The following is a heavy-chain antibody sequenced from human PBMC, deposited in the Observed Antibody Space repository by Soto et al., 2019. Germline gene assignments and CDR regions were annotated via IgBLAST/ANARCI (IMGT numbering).Heavy chain of an antibody. V-gene: IGHV1-69*13. CDR3: ATFTSSIAAAGTFDY. CDR2: IIPIFGTA. Sequence: ASVKVSCKASGGTFSSYAISWVRQAPGQGLEWMGGIIPIFGTANYAQKFQGRVTITADESTSTAYMELSSLRSEDTAVYYCATFTSSIAAAGTFDYWGQGTLVTVSS. J-gene: IGHJ4*02. D-gene: IGHD6-13*01. CDR1: GGTFSSYA.